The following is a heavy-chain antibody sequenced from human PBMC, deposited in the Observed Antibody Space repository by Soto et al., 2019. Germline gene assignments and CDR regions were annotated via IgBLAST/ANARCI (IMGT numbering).Heavy chain of an antibody. J-gene: IGHJ6*02. CDR3: ARDPLAPAAPGGPSYYYGMDV. CDR1: GGSISSYY. D-gene: IGHD2-2*01. V-gene: IGHV4-4*07. CDR2: IYTSGST. Sequence: SETLSLTCTVSGGSISSYYWSWIRQPAGKGLEWIGRIYTSGSTNYNPSLKSRVTMSVDTSKNQFSLKLSSVTAADTAVYYCARDPLAPAAPGGPSYYYGMDVWGQGTTVTVSS.